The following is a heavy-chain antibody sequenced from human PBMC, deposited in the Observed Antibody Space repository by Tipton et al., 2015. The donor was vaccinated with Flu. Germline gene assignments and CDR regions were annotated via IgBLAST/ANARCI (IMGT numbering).Heavy chain of an antibody. J-gene: IGHJ4*02. CDR1: GYTFTSYD. Sequence: QLVQSGAEVKKPGASVKVSCKASGYTFTSYDINWVRQATGQGLEWMGWMNPNSGNTGYAQKFQGRVTMTRNTSISTAYMELSSLRSEDTAVYYCARGPYYYDSSGYYTFDHWGQGILVTVPS. CDR2: MNPNSGNT. CDR3: ARGPYYYDSSGYYTFDH. D-gene: IGHD3-22*01. V-gene: IGHV1-8*01.